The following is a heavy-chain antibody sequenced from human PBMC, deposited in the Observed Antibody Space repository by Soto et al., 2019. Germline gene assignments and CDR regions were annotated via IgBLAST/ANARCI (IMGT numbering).Heavy chain of an antibody. D-gene: IGHD2-21*02. CDR1: GFTLSMYS. CDR2: IPQEGSDG. CDR3: GGDKLILPAHDFFSGSDV. Sequence: GESLKISCEVSGFTLSMYSMTWVRQAPGKGLEWVAKIPQEGSDGHYVDSVKGRFTISRDNAKNSVYLQMNSLRAEDTAVYYCGGDKLILPAHDFFSGSDVGGQG. J-gene: IGHJ6*02. V-gene: IGHV3-7*03.